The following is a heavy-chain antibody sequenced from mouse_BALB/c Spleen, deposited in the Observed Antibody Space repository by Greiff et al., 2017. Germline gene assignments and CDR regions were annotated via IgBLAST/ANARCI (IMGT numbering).Heavy chain of an antibody. CDR1: GFAFSSYD. V-gene: IGHV5-12-1*01. D-gene: IGHD1-2*01. CDR3: ARRTTATVFDY. CDR2: ISSGGGST. J-gene: IGHJ2*01. Sequence: EVQRVESGGGLVQPGGSLKLSCAASGFAFSSYDMSWVRQTPEKRLEWVAYISSGGGSTYYPDTVKGRFTISRDNAKNTLYLQMSSLKSEDTAMYYCARRTTATVFDYWGQGTTLTVSS.